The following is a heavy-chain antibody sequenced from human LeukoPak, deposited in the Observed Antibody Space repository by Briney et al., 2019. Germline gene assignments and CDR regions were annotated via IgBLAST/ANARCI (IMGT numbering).Heavy chain of an antibody. CDR2: ISYDGSNK. J-gene: IGHJ4*02. Sequence: GGSLRLSCAASGFTFSSYAMHWVRQAPGKGLEWVAVISYDGSNKYYADSVKGRFTISRDNSKNTLYLQMNSLRAEDTAVYYCAREGVGVATVYFDYWGQGTLVTVSS. D-gene: IGHD5-12*01. V-gene: IGHV3-30*04. CDR1: GFTFSSYA. CDR3: AREGVGVATVYFDY.